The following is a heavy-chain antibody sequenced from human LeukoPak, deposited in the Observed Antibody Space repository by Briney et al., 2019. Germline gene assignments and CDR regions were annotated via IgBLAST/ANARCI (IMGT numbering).Heavy chain of an antibody. CDR2: LDPEDGET. Sequence: ASVKVSCKVSGYTLTELPMHWVRQAPGKGLEWMGGLDPEDGETIYAQKFQGRVTMTEDTSTDTAYMELSSLTSDDTAVYYCATDLAMVRGVIGGDYWGQGTLVTVSS. CDR1: GYTLTELP. V-gene: IGHV1-24*01. J-gene: IGHJ4*02. CDR3: ATDLAMVRGVIGGDY. D-gene: IGHD3-10*01.